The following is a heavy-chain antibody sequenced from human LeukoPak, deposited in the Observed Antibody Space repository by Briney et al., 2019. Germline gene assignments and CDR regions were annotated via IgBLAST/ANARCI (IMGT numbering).Heavy chain of an antibody. J-gene: IGHJ3*02. CDR1: GGSISSYY. D-gene: IGHD2-2*01. CDR3: ARVHCSSTSCYGDDAFDI. CDR2: IYYSGST. Sequence: PSETLSLTCTVSGGSISSYYWSWIRQPPGKGLEWIGYIYYSGSTNYNPSLKSRVTISVDTSKNQFSLKLSSVTAADTAVYYCARVHCSSTSCYGDDAFDIWGQGTMATVSS. V-gene: IGHV4-59*01.